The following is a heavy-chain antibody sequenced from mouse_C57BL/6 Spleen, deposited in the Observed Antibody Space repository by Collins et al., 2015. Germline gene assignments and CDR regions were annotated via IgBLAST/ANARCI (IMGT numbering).Heavy chain of an antibody. J-gene: IGHJ3*01. CDR2: ISSGGGST. D-gene: IGHD1-2*01. CDR3: ARDYHGTRFAY. V-gene: IGHV5-12-1*01. Sequence: EVQLVESGGDLVKPGGSLKLACAASGFAFSSYDMSWVRQTPEKRLEWVAYISSGGGSTYNPDTVKGRFTISRDNAKNTLYLQMSSLTSEDTAMYYCARDYHGTRFAYWGQGTLVTVSA. CDR1: GFAFSSYD.